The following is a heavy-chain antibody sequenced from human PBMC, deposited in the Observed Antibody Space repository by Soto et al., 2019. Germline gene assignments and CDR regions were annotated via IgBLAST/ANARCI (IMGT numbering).Heavy chain of an antibody. CDR3: AKGGFSYDSSAYPVVFDY. J-gene: IGHJ4*02. CDR2: IYSGGTT. Sequence: GGSLRLSCAASEFTVSSSYMSWVRQAPGKGLEWVSIIYSGGTTYYADSVKGRFTISRDNDKNTLYLQMNSLRAEDTAVYYCAKGGFSYDSSAYPVVFDYWGQGALVTVSS. CDR1: EFTVSSSY. V-gene: IGHV3-66*01. D-gene: IGHD3-22*01.